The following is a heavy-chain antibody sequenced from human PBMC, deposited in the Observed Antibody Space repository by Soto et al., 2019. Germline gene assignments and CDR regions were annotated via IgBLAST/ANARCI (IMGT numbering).Heavy chain of an antibody. J-gene: IGHJ6*02. Sequence: PAESLKISCKGSGYSFTSYWIGWVRQMPGKGLEWMGIIYPGDSDTRYSPSFQGQVTISADKSISTAYLQWSSLKASDTAMYYCARDSSGWSGRPTYYYGMDVWGQGTTVTVSS. CDR1: GYSFTSYW. D-gene: IGHD6-19*01. V-gene: IGHV5-51*01. CDR3: ARDSSGWSGRPTYYYGMDV. CDR2: IYPGDSDT.